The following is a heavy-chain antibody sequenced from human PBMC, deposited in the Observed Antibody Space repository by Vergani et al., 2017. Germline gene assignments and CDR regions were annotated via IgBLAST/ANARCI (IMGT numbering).Heavy chain of an antibody. CDR3: ARGGSGDYVSSFDY. V-gene: IGHV3-30-3*01. D-gene: IGHD4-17*01. J-gene: IGHJ4*02. CDR1: GFTFSSYA. CDR2: ISYDGSNK. Sequence: QVQLVESGGGVVQPGRSLRLSCAASGFTFSSYAMHWVRQAPGKGLEWVAVISYDGSNKYYADSVKGRFTISRDNSKNTLYLQMNSLRAEDTAVYYCARGGSGDYVSSFDYWGQGTLVTVSS.